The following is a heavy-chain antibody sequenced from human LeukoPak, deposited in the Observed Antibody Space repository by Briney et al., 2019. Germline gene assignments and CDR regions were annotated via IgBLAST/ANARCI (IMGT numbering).Heavy chain of an antibody. Sequence: ASVKVSCKASGYTFTNYAISWVRQAPGQGHEWMGWISVYSDDTKSAQNLQGRITMTKDTSTSTAYMELRSLRSDDTAVYYCAREADSSGYFFRPDYWGQGTLVTVSS. V-gene: IGHV1-18*01. D-gene: IGHD3-22*01. CDR2: ISVYSDDT. J-gene: IGHJ4*02. CDR3: AREADSSGYFFRPDY. CDR1: GYTFTNYA.